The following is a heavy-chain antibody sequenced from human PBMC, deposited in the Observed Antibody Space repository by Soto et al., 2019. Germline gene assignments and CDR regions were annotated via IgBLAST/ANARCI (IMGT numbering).Heavy chain of an antibody. CDR2: IFSNDEK. CDR1: GFSLSNARMG. J-gene: IGHJ4*02. Sequence: QVTLKESGPVLVKPTETLTLTCTVSGFSLSNARMGVSWIRQPPGKALEWLAHIFSNDEKSYSTSLKSRLTIFKDTSQSQVLPTTAHMDPVDTSTYYCARIPWDWDPDGHYFDYWGQGTLVTVSS. V-gene: IGHV2-26*01. D-gene: IGHD1-26*01. CDR3: ARIPWDWDPDGHYFDY.